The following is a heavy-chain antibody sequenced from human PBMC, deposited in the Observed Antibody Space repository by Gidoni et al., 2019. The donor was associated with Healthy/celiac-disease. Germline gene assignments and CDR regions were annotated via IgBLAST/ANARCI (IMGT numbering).Heavy chain of an antibody. V-gene: IGHV4-59*08. CDR3: ARHDRLLWANWFDP. D-gene: IGHD3-10*01. Sequence: QVQLQESGPGLVKPSETLSLTCTVSGGSISSYYWSWIRQPPGKGLEWIGYIYYSGSTNYNPSLKSRVTISVDTSKNQFSLKLSSVTAADTAVYYCARHDRLLWANWFDPWGQGTLVTVSS. CDR1: GGSISSYY. J-gene: IGHJ5*02. CDR2: IYYSGST.